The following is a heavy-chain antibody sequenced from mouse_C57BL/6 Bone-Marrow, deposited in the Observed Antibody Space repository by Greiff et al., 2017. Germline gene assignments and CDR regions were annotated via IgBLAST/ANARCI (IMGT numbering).Heavy chain of an antibody. V-gene: IGHV1-82*01. J-gene: IGHJ2*01. CDR3: ARRGYYGSSLYFDY. Sequence: VQLQQSGPELVKPGASVKISCKASGYAFSSSWKNWVKQRPGKGLEWIGRIYPGGGDTNYNGKFKGKATLTADKSSSTTYIQLSSLTSEDSAVYFCARRGYYGSSLYFDYWGQGTTLTVAS. CDR2: IYPGGGDT. D-gene: IGHD1-1*01. CDR1: GYAFSSSW.